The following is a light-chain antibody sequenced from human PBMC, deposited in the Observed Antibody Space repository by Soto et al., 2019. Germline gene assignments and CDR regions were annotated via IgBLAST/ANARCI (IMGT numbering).Light chain of an antibody. CDR2: TND. CDR3: AAWDDSLNGRV. Sequence: QSVLTQPPSASGTPGQRVTISCSGSSSNLGSNSIDWYQQLPGKAPKLVIYTNDQRPSGVPDRFSGSKSGTSASLAISGLQSEDEADYYCAAWDDSLNGRVFGGGT. V-gene: IGLV1-44*01. J-gene: IGLJ3*02. CDR1: SSNLGSNS.